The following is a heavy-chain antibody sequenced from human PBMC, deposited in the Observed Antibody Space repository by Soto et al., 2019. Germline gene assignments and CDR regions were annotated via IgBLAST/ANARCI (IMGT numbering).Heavy chain of an antibody. D-gene: IGHD2-21*01. Sequence: EVQLLESGGDLVQPGGSLRLACAASGFSFSSYAMVWVRQAPGKGLEWVSTISGSGDRTYYADSVTGRFTISRDNSKNTLYLQMHSLGVEDTAVYFCAKDTVAIRSFYFDSWAQGTLVTVSS. CDR2: ISGSGDRT. CDR1: GFSFSSYA. J-gene: IGHJ4*02. CDR3: AKDTVAIRSFYFDS. V-gene: IGHV3-23*01.